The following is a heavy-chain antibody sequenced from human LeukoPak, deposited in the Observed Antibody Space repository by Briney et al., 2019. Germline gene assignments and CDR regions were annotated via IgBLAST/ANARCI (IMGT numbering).Heavy chain of an antibody. J-gene: IGHJ4*02. CDR2: LSAGGGGA. V-gene: IGHV3-23*01. D-gene: IGHD3-10*01. Sequence: GGSLRLSCAASGFICRSYAMSWVRQAPGKGLEWVSSLSAGGGGAYYADSVRGRFTISRDDSKNTLYLQMNSLRVEDTARYYCAKERSRRFDFDYWGQGTLATVSS. CDR3: AKERSRRFDFDY. CDR1: GFICRSYA.